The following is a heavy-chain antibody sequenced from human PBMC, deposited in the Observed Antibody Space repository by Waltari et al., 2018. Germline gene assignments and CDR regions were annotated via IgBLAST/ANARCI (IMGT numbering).Heavy chain of an antibody. V-gene: IGHV1-69*01. J-gene: IGHJ6*02. CDR3: ARVRKQWELLVTSSGYSAMDV. CDR2: IIPRYGTT. D-gene: IGHD1-26*01. Sequence: QVQLVQSGAEVKKPGSSVQVSCKASGGTLRRYVISWVRQAPGQGLEWMGGIIPRYGTTNDEQKFQCRVTITADEATSTFYMELSSLRVEDTATYYCARVRKQWELLVTSSGYSAMDVWGQGTTVTVSS. CDR1: GGTLRRYV.